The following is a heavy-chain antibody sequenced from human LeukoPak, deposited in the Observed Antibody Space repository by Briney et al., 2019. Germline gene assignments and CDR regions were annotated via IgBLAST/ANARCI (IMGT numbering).Heavy chain of an antibody. D-gene: IGHD2-15*01. J-gene: IGHJ4*02. CDR1: GGSITSKTYY. V-gene: IGHV4-39*01. Sequence: PSETLSLTCTVSGGSITSKTYYWGWVRQPPGKGLELIGSSYYSGSSYYNPSLKNRVTIAVATSRSQFSLKMTSVTAADTAVYYCASQGRYCSGGSCYSPHYFDYWGQGALVAVSS. CDR3: ASQGRYCSGGSCYSPHYFDY. CDR2: SYYSGSS.